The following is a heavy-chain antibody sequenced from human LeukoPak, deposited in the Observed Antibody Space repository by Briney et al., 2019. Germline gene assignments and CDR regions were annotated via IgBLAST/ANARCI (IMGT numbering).Heavy chain of an antibody. V-gene: IGHV3-23*01. CDR2: ISGSGGST. D-gene: IGHD2-2*01. J-gene: IGHJ3*02. Sequence: PGGSLRLSCAASGFTFSSYAMSWVRQAPGKGLEWVSAISGSGGSTYYADSVKGRFTISRDNSKNTLYLQMNSLRAEDTDVYYCAKRRTHIVVVPAAIGAFDIWGQGTMVTVSS. CDR3: AKRRTHIVVVPAAIGAFDI. CDR1: GFTFSSYA.